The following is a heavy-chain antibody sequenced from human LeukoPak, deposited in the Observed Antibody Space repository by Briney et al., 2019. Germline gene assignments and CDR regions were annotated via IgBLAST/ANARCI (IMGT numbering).Heavy chain of an antibody. D-gene: IGHD3-10*01. V-gene: IGHV1-18*04. J-gene: IGHJ4*02. CDR1: GYTFSSYY. Sequence: ASVKVSCKASGYTFSSYYMHWVRQAPGQGLEWMGWINAYNGNTNYAQKLQGRVTMTADTSTSTAYMELRSLRSDDTAVYYCARDHGSGSLVGYWGQGTLVTVSS. CDR3: ARDHGSGSLVGY. CDR2: INAYNGNT.